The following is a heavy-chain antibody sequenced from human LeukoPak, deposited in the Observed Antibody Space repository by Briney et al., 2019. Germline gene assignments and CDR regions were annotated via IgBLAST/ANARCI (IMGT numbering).Heavy chain of an antibody. CDR2: IEYSETST. CDR1: GFTVSSNY. D-gene: IGHD6-19*01. CDR3: TRNSGWYGIS. V-gene: IGHV3-53*01. J-gene: IGHJ4*02. Sequence: GGSLRLSCAASGFTVSSNYMSWVRQAPGKGLEWVSSIEYSETSTHYADSVKGRFTISRDNSKNTLYLQLNSLSDEDTAVYFCTRNSGWYGISWGQGTLVTVSS.